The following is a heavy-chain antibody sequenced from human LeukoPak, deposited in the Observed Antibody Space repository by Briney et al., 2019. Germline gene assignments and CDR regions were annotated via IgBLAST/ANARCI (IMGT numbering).Heavy chain of an antibody. J-gene: IGHJ5*02. D-gene: IGHD4-17*01. CDR2: ISGDGGST. V-gene: IGHV3-43*02. CDR1: GFTFDDYA. Sequence: GGSLRLSCAASGFTFDDYAMHWVRHAPGKGLEWVSFISGDGGSTYYADSVKGRFTISRDNSKNSLYLQMNSLRTEDTALYYCTKHADYGDYVGWFDHWGQGTLVTISS. CDR3: TKHADYGDYVGWFDH.